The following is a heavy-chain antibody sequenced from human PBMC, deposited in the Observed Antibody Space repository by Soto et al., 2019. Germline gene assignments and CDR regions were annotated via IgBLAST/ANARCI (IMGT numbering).Heavy chain of an antibody. J-gene: IGHJ4*02. V-gene: IGHV3-23*01. CDR3: ARASGWFWEFDY. CDR1: GFTFSSYA. D-gene: IGHD3-10*01. Sequence: EVQLLESGGGLVQPGGSLRLSCAASGFTFSSYAMSWVRQAPGKGLEWVSAISGSGGSTYYADSVKGRFTISRDNSKNTLYLQINGLRAEDTAVYCWARASGWFWEFDYWGQGTLVTVSS. CDR2: ISGSGGST.